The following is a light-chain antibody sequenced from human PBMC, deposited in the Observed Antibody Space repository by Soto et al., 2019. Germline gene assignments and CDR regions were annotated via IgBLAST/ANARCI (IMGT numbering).Light chain of an antibody. CDR2: DAT. V-gene: IGKV3-11*01. J-gene: IGKJ5*01. CDR3: QQRSNWPIT. CDR1: QSVSSY. Sequence: EIVLTQSPATLSLSPGDRATLSFMASQSVSSYLAWYQQKPGQAPRLLIYDATNRATGFPARFSGSRSGTDFTLTISSLEPEDFAVYYCQQRSNWPITFGQGTRLEIK.